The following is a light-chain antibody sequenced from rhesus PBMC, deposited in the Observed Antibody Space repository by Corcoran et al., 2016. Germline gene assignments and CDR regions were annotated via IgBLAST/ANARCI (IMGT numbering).Light chain of an antibody. V-gene: IGLV2S9*01. CDR2: DVT. Sequence: QSALTQPPSVSKSLGQSVPVSCSGTDNDIGRYNGDSWYQQRSGTAPRLLIFDVTGRPSGVSHRFSGSKSGNTASLPISGLQAEDEADYFCCSYAAGPIFIFGSGTRVTVL. CDR3: CSYAAGPIFI. CDR1: DNDIGRYNG. J-gene: IGLJ1*01.